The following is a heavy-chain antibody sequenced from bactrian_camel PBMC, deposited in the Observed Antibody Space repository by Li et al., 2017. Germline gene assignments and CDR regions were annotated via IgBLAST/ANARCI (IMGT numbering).Heavy chain of an antibody. V-gene: IGHV3S31*01. J-gene: IGHJ4*01. CDR3: AASGSSWCTHNY. Sequence: DVQLVESGGGSVQTGGSLRLACVWSGIPGGYCMGWFRQRPEEAREGVAVLWTGDGATFYSDSVKGRFTVTRDNLKITLWLQMSSLQPEDTAMYYCAASGSSWCTHNYWGQGTQVTVS. CDR2: LWTGDGAT. CDR1: GIPGGYC. D-gene: IGHD7*01.